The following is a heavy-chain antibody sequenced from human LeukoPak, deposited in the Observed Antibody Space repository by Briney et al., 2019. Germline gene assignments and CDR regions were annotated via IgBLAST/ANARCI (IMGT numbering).Heavy chain of an antibody. CDR2: IIPIFGTA. CDR3: ARGGAQYCSGGSCYSKSTLDNWFDP. D-gene: IGHD2-15*01. Sequence: SVKVSCKASGGTFSCYAISWERQAPGQGLEWMGGIIPIFGTANYAQKFQGRVTITTDESTSTAYMELSSLRSEDTAVYYCARGGAQYCSGGSCYSKSTLDNWFDPWGQGTLVTVSS. J-gene: IGHJ5*02. V-gene: IGHV1-69*05. CDR1: GGTFSCYA.